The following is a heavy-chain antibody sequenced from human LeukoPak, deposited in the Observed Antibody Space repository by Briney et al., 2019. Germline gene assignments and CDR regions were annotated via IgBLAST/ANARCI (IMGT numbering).Heavy chain of an antibody. D-gene: IGHD3-22*01. Sequence: PGGSLRLSCAASGFTFSSYAMSWVRQAPGKGLEWVSAISGSGGSTDYADSVKGRFTISRDNSKNTLYLQMNSLRAEDTAVYYCAKGSVYYYDSSGYSLNYYYMDVWGKGTTVTVSS. CDR3: AKGSVYYYDSSGYSLNYYYMDV. J-gene: IGHJ6*03. CDR1: GFTFSSYA. V-gene: IGHV3-23*01. CDR2: ISGSGGST.